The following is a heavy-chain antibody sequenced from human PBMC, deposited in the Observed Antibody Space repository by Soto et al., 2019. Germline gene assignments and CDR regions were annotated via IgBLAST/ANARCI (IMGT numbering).Heavy chain of an antibody. CDR1: GGSIRSYY. CDR3: ATVAVAGTGFDY. Sequence: SETLSLTCTVSGGSIRSYYWSWIRQPPGKGLEWIGYIYYSGSTNYNPSLKSRVTISVDTSKNQFSLKLSSVTAADTAVYYCATVAVAGTGFDYWGQGTLVTVS. D-gene: IGHD6-19*01. V-gene: IGHV4-59*08. CDR2: IYYSGST. J-gene: IGHJ4*02.